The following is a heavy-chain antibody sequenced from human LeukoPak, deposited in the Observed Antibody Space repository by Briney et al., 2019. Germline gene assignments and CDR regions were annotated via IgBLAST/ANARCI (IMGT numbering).Heavy chain of an antibody. CDR1: GFTVSSNY. J-gene: IGHJ4*02. D-gene: IGHD3-10*01. Sequence: GGSLRLSCAASGFTVSSNYMSWVRQAPGKGLEWVSVIYSGGSTYYADSVKGRFTISRDKSKNTLYLQMNSLRAEDTAVYYCARDYRSGSYFFDYWGQGTLVTVSS. CDR2: IYSGGST. V-gene: IGHV3-53*01. CDR3: ARDYRSGSYFFDY.